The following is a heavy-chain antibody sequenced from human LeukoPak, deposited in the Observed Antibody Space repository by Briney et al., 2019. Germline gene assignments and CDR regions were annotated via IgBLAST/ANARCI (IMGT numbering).Heavy chain of an antibody. CDR3: ANLARPLDY. Sequence: GGSLRLSCAASGFTFSSYAMSWVRQAPGKGLEWVSTFSGSGGSTYYADSVKGRFTISRDNSKNTLYLQMNSLKPEDTAVYYCANLARPLDYWGQGALVTVSS. J-gene: IGHJ4*02. CDR2: FSGSGGST. CDR1: GFTFSSYA. D-gene: IGHD6-6*01. V-gene: IGHV3-23*01.